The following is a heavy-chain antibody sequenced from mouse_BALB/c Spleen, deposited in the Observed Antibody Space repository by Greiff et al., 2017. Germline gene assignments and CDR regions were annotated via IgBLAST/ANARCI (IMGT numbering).Heavy chain of an antibody. J-gene: IGHJ2*01. V-gene: IGHV1-80*01. CDR3: AREEVLGYPLDY. CDR2: IYPGDGDT. Sequence: QVQLQQSGAELVRPGSSVKISCKASGYAFSSYWMNWVKQRPGQGLEWIGQIYPGDGDTNYNGKFKGKATLTADKSSSTAYMQLSSLTSEDSAVYFCAREEVLGYPLDYWGQGTTLTVSS. D-gene: IGHD1-1*01. CDR1: GYAFSSYW.